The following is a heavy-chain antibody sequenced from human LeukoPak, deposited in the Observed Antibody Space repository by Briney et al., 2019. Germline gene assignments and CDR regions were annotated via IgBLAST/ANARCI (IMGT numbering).Heavy chain of an antibody. CDR1: GFTVSSNS. CDR2: IYSGGNT. Sequence: SGGSLRLSCTVSGFTVSSNSWSWVRQAPGKGLEWVSFIYSGGNTHYSDSVTGRFTISRDNSKNTLYLQMNSLRAEDTALYYCAKDLLPVAANWWGQGTLVTVSS. D-gene: IGHD6-19*01. V-gene: IGHV3-53*01. J-gene: IGHJ4*02. CDR3: AKDLLPVAANW.